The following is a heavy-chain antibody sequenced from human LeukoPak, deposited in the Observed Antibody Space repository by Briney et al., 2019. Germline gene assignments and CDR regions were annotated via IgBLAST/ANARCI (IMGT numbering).Heavy chain of an antibody. CDR1: GGSISSYY. Sequence: SETLSLTCTVSGGSISSYYWSWIRQPPGKGLEWIGYIYYSGSTNYNPSLKSRVTISVDTSKNQFSLKLSSVTAADTAVYYCARDRFTMVRGESGGYYYYYMDVWGKGTTVTVSS. D-gene: IGHD3-10*01. CDR2: IYYSGST. J-gene: IGHJ6*03. CDR3: ARDRFTMVRGESGGYYYYYMDV. V-gene: IGHV4-59*01.